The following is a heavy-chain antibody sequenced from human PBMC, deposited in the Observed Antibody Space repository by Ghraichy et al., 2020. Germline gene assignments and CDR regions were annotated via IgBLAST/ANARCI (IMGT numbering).Heavy chain of an antibody. J-gene: IGHJ4*02. V-gene: IGHV3-9*01. CDR1: GFTFDDYA. D-gene: IGHD3-9*01. CDR3: AKAVDDILTGYLNY. Sequence: GGALRLSCAASGFTFDDYAMHWVRQAPGKGLEWVSGISWNSGSIGYADSVKGRFTISRDNAKNSLYLQMNSLRAEDTALYYCAKAVDDILTGYLNYWGQGTLVTVSS. CDR2: ISWNSGSI.